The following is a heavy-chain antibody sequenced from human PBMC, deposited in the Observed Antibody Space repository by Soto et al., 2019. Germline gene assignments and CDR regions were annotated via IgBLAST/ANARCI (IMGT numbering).Heavy chain of an antibody. Sequence: ASVKVSCKASGYTFTSYGISWVRQAPGQGLEWMGWISAYNGNTNYAQKLQGRVTMTTDTSTSTAYMELRSLRSDDTAVYYCARISALQTRLVPAAEGWFDCSGQGPLLTVSS. CDR1: GYTFTSYG. CDR3: ARISALQTRLVPAAEGWFDC. J-gene: IGHJ5*01. V-gene: IGHV1-18*04. D-gene: IGHD2-2*01. CDR2: ISAYNGNT.